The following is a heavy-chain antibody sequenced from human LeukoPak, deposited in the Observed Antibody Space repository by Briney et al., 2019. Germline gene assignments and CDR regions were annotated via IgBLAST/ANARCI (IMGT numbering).Heavy chain of an antibody. CDR3: ARGLLVSGYGLFDY. CDR1: GYTFTDYY. V-gene: IGHV1-2*02. CDR2: MNPNSGGT. J-gene: IGHJ4*02. Sequence: ASVKVSCKASGYTFTDYYIHWVRQAPGVGLECMGWMNPNSGGTNYAQKFQGRVTMTRDTSISTAYMELSTLRSDDTAVYYCARGLLVSGYGLFDYWGQGTLVTVSS. D-gene: IGHD5-12*01.